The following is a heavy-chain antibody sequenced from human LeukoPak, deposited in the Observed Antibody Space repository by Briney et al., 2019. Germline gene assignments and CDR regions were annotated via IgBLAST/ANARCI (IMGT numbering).Heavy chain of an antibody. V-gene: IGHV3-23*01. Sequence: PGGSLRLSCAASGFTFNNYAMSWVRQAPGKGLEWVSAISGSGGSTYYADSVKGRFTISRDNSKNTLYLQMNSLRAEDTAVYYCAKDHRDILTGYGLICDYWGQGTLVTVSS. J-gene: IGHJ4*02. CDR1: GFTFNNYA. CDR3: AKDHRDILTGYGLICDY. D-gene: IGHD3-9*01. CDR2: ISGSGGST.